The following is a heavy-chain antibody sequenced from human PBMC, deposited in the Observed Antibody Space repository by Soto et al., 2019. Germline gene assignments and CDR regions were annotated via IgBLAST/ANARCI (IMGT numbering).Heavy chain of an antibody. V-gene: IGHV4-30-4*01. CDR2: IYYSGST. J-gene: IGHJ3*02. CDR3: ARDRGEYDILTGSPDHDAFDI. CDR1: GGSISSGDYY. D-gene: IGHD3-9*01. Sequence: QVQLQESGPGLVKPSQTLSLTCTVSGGSISSGDYYWSWIRQPPGKGLEWIGYIYYSGSTYYNPSLKSRVTITVDTSKNQFSLKLSSVTAAGTAVYYCARDRGEYDILTGSPDHDAFDIWGQGTMVTVSS.